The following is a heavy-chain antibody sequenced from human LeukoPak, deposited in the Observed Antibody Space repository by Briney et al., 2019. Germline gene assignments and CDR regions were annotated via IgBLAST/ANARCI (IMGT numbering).Heavy chain of an antibody. CDR3: ARSSYSSSSSV. Sequence: GGSLRLSCAASGFTFGDTWMNWVRQVPGQGLEWVANIKQDGSEKFYVASVKGRFTISRDNGKSSLYLQMNSLRAEDTALYYCARSSYSSSSSVWGQGTMVTVSS. CDR2: IKQDGSEK. CDR1: GFTFGDTW. V-gene: IGHV3-7*03. J-gene: IGHJ3*01. D-gene: IGHD6-6*01.